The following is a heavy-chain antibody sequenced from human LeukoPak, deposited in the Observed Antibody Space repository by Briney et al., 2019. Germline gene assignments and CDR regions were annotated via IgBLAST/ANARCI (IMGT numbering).Heavy chain of an antibody. V-gene: IGHV3-21*01. CDR1: GFTFSSYS. Sequence: PGGSLSLSCAASGFTFSSYSMNWVRPAPGKGLEWVSSIISSSSYIYYADSVKGRFTISRDNAKNSLYLQMNSLRAEDTAVYYCARVSVAYMVLDAFDIWGQGTMVTVSS. J-gene: IGHJ3*02. CDR3: ARVSVAYMVLDAFDI. CDR2: IISSSSYI. D-gene: IGHD6-19*01.